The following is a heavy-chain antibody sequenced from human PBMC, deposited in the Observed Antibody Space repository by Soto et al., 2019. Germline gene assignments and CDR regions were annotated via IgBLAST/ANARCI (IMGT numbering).Heavy chain of an antibody. V-gene: IGHV3-23*01. J-gene: IGHJ4*02. CDR1: GFTFSSYA. Sequence: GGSLRLSYAASGFTFSSYAMSWVRQAPGKGLEWVSAISGSGGSTYYADSVKGRFTISRDNSKNTRYLQMNSLRAEDTAGYYCANLPLGHDSGINFDYWGQGTLVTVSS. CDR2: ISGSGGST. CDR3: ANLPLGHDSGINFDY. D-gene: IGHD5-12*01.